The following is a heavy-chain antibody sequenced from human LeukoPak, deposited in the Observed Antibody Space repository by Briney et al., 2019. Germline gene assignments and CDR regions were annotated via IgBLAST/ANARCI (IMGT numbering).Heavy chain of an antibody. CDR1: GFTFSGSA. CDR3: TRHGRAYDSSGNYDY. CDR2: IRSKANSYAT. D-gene: IGHD3-22*01. V-gene: IGHV3-73*01. J-gene: IGHJ4*02. Sequence: GGSLRLSCAASGFTFSGSAMHWVRQASGKGLEWVGRIRSKANSYATAYAASVKGRFTISRDDSKNTAYLQMNSLKTEDTAVYYCTRHGRAYDSSGNYDYWGQGTLVTVSS.